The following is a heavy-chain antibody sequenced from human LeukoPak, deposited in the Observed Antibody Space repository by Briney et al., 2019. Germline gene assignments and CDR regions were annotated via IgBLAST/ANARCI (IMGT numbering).Heavy chain of an antibody. Sequence: ASVKVSCKASGYTFTSYGISWVRQAPGQGLEWMGWISAYNGNTNYAQKLQGRVTMTTDTSTGTAYMEPRSLRSDDTAVYYCARDEAYIVGAPFDYWGQGTLVTVSS. CDR1: GYTFTSYG. CDR3: ARDEAYIVGAPFDY. D-gene: IGHD1-26*01. J-gene: IGHJ4*02. V-gene: IGHV1-18*01. CDR2: ISAYNGNT.